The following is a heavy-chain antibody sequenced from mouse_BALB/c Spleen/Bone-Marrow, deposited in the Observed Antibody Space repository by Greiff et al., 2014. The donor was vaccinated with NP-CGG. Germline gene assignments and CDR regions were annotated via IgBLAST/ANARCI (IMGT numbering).Heavy chain of an antibody. CDR3: ARPATYYGNFYWYFDV. D-gene: IGHD2-10*01. V-gene: IGHV1-14*01. J-gene: IGHJ1*01. CDR1: GYTFTSYI. Sequence: EVQLQQSGPELVKPGASVKMSCKASGYTFTSYIIHWVKQKPGQGLEWIGYINPYNDGTKYNEKFKGKATLTSDKSSSTAYMELSSLTSEDSAVYYCARPATYYGNFYWYFDVWGAGTTVTVSS. CDR2: INPYNDGT.